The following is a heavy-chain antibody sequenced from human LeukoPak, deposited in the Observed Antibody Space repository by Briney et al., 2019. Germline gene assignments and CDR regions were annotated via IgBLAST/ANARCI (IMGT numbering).Heavy chain of an antibody. CDR2: IYYSGST. CDR3: ARRDPDDSSGYYYFDY. CDR1: GVSISSSSYY. J-gene: IGHJ4*02. D-gene: IGHD3-22*01. Sequence: SETLSLTCTVSGVSISSSSYYWGWIRQPPGKGLEWIGSIYYSGSTYYNPSLKSRVTISVDTSKNQFSLKLSSVTAADTAVYYCARRDPDDSSGYYYFDYWGQGTLVTVSS. V-gene: IGHV4-39*01.